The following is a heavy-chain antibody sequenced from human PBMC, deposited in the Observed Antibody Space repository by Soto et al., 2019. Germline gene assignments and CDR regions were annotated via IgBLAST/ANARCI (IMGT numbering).Heavy chain of an antibody. D-gene: IGHD3-16*01. CDR1: GFTFSSYA. CDR3: AKGITDTGGYYYYSMDV. CDR2: ISGSGGTT. Sequence: PGGSLRLSCAASGFTFSSYAMGWVRQAPGKGLDWVSVISGSGGTTYSADSVKGRFTISRDNSKNILYLQMNSLRAEDTAVYYCAKGITDTGGYYYYSMDVWGQGTAVTVYS. J-gene: IGHJ6*02. V-gene: IGHV3-23*01.